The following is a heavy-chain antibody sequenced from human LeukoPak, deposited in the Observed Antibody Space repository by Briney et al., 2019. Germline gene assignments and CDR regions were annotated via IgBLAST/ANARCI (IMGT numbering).Heavy chain of an antibody. V-gene: IGHV3-20*04. J-gene: IGHJ4*02. Sequence: PGGSLRLSCAASGFTFDDYGMSWVRQAPGKGLEWVSGINWNGGSTGYADSVKGRFTISRDNAKNSLYLQMNSLRAEDTAVYYCARDHPRYYDILTGYFYWGQGTLVTVSS. CDR1: GFTFDDYG. D-gene: IGHD3-9*01. CDR2: INWNGGST. CDR3: ARDHPRYYDILTGYFY.